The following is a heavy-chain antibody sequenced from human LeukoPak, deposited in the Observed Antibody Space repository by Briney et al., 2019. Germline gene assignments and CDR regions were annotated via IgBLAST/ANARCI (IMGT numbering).Heavy chain of an antibody. CDR2: ISGSGSTE. V-gene: IGHV3-11*04. CDR1: GFTFSDYY. D-gene: IGHD1-14*01. Sequence: PGGSLRLSCAASGFTFSDYYMIWIRQAPGKGLECVSYISGSGSTEYYADSVRGRFTISRDNAKNSLYLQMNSLRAEDTAVYYCARERAEPLTCYMDVWGKGTTVTVSS. J-gene: IGHJ6*03. CDR3: ARERAEPLTCYMDV.